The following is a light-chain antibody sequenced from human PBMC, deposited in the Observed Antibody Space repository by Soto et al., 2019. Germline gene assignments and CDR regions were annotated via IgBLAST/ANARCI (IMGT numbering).Light chain of an antibody. CDR1: QSFRGL. Sequence: EVVLTQSPVTLSLSPGERATLSCRASQSFRGLLAWYQQKPGQAPRLLIYDAYNRATGIPPRFSGSGSGTDFTLTISRLEPEDFAVYHCQQYGSSGTFGQGTKVDIK. J-gene: IGKJ1*01. CDR2: DAY. V-gene: IGKV3-20*01. CDR3: QQYGSSGT.